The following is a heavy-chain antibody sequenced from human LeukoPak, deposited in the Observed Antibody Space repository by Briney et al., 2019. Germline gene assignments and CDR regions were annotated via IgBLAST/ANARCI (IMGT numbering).Heavy chain of an antibody. D-gene: IGHD5-18*01. CDR3: SRYSYGYRGGYYFDY. Sequence: SETLSLTCTVSGGSISSSSYYWGWIRQPPGKGLEWIGSTYYSGSTYYNPSLKSRVTISVDTSENQFSLKLSSVTAADTAVYYCSRYSYGYRGGYYFDYWGQGTLVTVSS. CDR1: GGSISSSSYY. CDR2: TYYSGST. V-gene: IGHV4-39*07. J-gene: IGHJ4*02.